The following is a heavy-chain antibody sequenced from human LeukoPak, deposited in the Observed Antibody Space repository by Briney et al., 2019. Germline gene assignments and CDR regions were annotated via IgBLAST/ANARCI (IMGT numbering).Heavy chain of an antibody. J-gene: IGHJ4*02. CDR3: ASQVLTDYYFDS. V-gene: IGHV1-2*02. Sequence: ASVKVSRKPSGNTFTGHYIHWVRPTPEQGLERMGWINHNTGATDYAQKFQGRVTMTSDTSISTAYVELSRLRSDGTAVYYCASQVLTDYYFDSWGQGTLLTVHS. CDR1: GNTFTGHY. D-gene: IGHD2-21*02. CDR2: INHNTGAT.